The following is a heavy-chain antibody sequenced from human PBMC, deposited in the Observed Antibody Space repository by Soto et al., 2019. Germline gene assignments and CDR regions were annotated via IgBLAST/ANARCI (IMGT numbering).Heavy chain of an antibody. Sequence: GGSLRLSCAASGFTFSSYDMHWVRQATGKGLEWVSAIGTAGDTYYPGSVKGRFTISRENAKNSLYLQMNSLRAGDTAVYYCAREGRYYDFWSGYNEGIYGMDVWGQGTTVTAP. CDR3: AREGRYYDFWSGYNEGIYGMDV. V-gene: IGHV3-13*01. D-gene: IGHD3-3*01. CDR1: GFTFSSYD. J-gene: IGHJ6*02. CDR2: IGTAGDT.